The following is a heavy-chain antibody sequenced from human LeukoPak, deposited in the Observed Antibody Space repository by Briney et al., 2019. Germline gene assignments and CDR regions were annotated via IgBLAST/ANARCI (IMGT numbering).Heavy chain of an antibody. CDR3: SRDLGLPGV. D-gene: IGHD3-10*01. Sequence: GGSLRLSCAASGFTLSDYNMHWVRQAPGTGLEWVSYISISSNTIYYADSVKGRFTISRDNAKNSLFLQMNSLRAEDTAVYYCSRDLGLPGVWGQGTVVTVSS. CDR1: GFTLSDYN. CDR2: ISISSNTI. J-gene: IGHJ3*01. V-gene: IGHV3-48*01.